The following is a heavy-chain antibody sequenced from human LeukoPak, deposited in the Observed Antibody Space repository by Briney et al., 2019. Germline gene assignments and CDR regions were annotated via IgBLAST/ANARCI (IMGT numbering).Heavy chain of an antibody. Sequence: PSETLSLTCTVSDGSISSSSFYWRWIRQPPGKGLEWIGYIYYSGSTNYNPSLKSRVTISVNTSKNQFSLKLSSVTAADTAVYYCARDYCTTTRCYPNYFDYWGQGTLVTVSS. J-gene: IGHJ4*02. CDR2: IYYSGST. CDR3: ARDYCTTTRCYPNYFDY. D-gene: IGHD2-2*01. V-gene: IGHV4-61*01. CDR1: DGSISSSSFY.